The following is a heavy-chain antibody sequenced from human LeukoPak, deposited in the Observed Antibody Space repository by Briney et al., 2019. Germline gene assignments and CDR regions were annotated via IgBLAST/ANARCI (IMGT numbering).Heavy chain of an antibody. D-gene: IGHD6-13*01. CDR2: IYYSGST. J-gene: IGHJ4*02. CDR1: GGSISSSSYY. Sequence: SETLSLTCTVSGGSISSSSYYWGWIRQPPGKGLEGIGSIYYSGSTYYNPSLKSRVTISVDTSKNQFSLKLSSVTAADTAVYYCARLGYSRSPDYWGQGTLVTVSS. V-gene: IGHV4-39*01. CDR3: ARLGYSRSPDY.